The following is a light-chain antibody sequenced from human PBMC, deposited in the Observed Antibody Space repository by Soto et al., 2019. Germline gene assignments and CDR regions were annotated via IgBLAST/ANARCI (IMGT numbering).Light chain of an antibody. CDR3: SSYTSSSTLYV. CDR2: DVT. Sequence: QSALTQPASVSGSPGQSITISCTGTSSDIGGYNYVSWYQQHPGKAPKLMIYDVTHRPSGVYNRFSGSKSGNTASLTIAGLQAEDEADYYCSSYTSSSTLYVFGIGTKVTVL. J-gene: IGLJ1*01. CDR1: SSDIGGYNY. V-gene: IGLV2-14*03.